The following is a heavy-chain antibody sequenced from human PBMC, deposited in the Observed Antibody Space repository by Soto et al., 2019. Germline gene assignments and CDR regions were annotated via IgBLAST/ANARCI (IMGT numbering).Heavy chain of an antibody. CDR2: IIPIFGTA. D-gene: IGHD2-2*01. V-gene: IGHV1-69*13. CDR3: ARACTYSSTSCYLWFDP. Sequence: GASVKVSCKASGGTFSSYAISWVRQAPGQGLEWMGGIIPIFGTANYAQKFQGRVTITADESTSTAYMELSSLRSEDTAVYYCARACTYSSTSCYLWFDPWGQGTLVTVSS. J-gene: IGHJ5*02. CDR1: GGTFSSYA.